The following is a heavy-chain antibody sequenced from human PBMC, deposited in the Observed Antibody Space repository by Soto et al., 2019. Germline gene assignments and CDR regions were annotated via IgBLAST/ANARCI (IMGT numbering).Heavy chain of an antibody. CDR1: GFTFSSYS. Sequence: GALRLSCAASGFTFSSYSMNWVHQAPGKGLEWVSSISSSSSYIYYADSVKGRFTISRDNAKNSLYLQMNSLRAEDTAVYYCARDLWYSIGWKTAYYYGMDVWCQAITVTVS. V-gene: IGHV3-21*01. J-gene: IGHJ6*02. D-gene: IGHD6-19*01. CDR3: ARDLWYSIGWKTAYYYGMDV. CDR2: ISSSSSYI.